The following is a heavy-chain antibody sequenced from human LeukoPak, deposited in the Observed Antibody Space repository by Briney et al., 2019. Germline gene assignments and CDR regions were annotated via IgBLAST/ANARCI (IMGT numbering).Heavy chain of an antibody. CDR3: AKEDPIVSVGFDY. Sequence: GGSLRLSCAASGFTFSTYAMNWVRQAPAKGLEWVSTIGGGGPTTDYADSVKDRFTISRDNSKNTLYLQMNSLRAEDTAVYYCAKEDPIVSVGFDYWGQGTLVTVTS. D-gene: IGHD2-15*01. CDR1: GFTFSTYA. J-gene: IGHJ4*02. V-gene: IGHV3-23*01. CDR2: IGGGGPTT.